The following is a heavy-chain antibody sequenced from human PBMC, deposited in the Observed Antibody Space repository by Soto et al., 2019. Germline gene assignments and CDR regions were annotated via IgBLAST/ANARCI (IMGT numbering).Heavy chain of an antibody. Sequence: EVQLVESGGGLVKPGGSLRLSCAASGFTFSNAWMSWVRQAPGKGLEWVGRIKSKTDGGTTDYAAPVRGRFTISREDSKYTLYLQMNSLRTDDKDVYYCPTSAYDYLWIGADAFYLLGQGTIVTGSS. CDR3: PTSAYDYLWIGADAFYL. D-gene: IGHD3-10*01. CDR1: GFTFSNAW. J-gene: IGHJ3*01. V-gene: IGHV3-15*01. CDR2: IKSKTDGGTT.